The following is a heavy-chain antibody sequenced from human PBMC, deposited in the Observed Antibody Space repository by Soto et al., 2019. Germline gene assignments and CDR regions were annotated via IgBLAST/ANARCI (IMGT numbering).Heavy chain of an antibody. CDR3: ACRGEQASQPFDS. D-gene: IGHD2-21*01. V-gene: IGHV2-5*01. J-gene: IGHJ4*02. CDR2: IFWNDDK. Sequence: QITLKESGPTLVKPTQTLTLTCAFSGFSLSTSGVGVGWIRQPPGKALEWLAVIFWNDDKRYSPSVKSRLTITKDTTRNQVVLTMTNMDPVDTGTYYCACRGEQASQPFDSWGQGSLVTVS. CDR1: GFSLSTSGVG.